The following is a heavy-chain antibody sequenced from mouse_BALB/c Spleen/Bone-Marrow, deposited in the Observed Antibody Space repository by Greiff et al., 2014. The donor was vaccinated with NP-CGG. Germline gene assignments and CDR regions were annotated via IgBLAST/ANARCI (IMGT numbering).Heavy chain of an antibody. CDR2: IDPSDSET. D-gene: IGHD2-1*01. CDR3: ASPSDGNPFAY. Sequence: VQLQQSGPQLVRPGASAKISCKASGYSFTCYWMHWVKQRPGQGLEWIGMIDPSDSETRLNQKFKDKATLTVDKSSSTAYMQLSSPTSEDSAVYYCASPSDGNPFAYWGQGTLVTVSA. J-gene: IGHJ3*01. V-gene: IGHV1S126*01. CDR1: GYSFTCYW.